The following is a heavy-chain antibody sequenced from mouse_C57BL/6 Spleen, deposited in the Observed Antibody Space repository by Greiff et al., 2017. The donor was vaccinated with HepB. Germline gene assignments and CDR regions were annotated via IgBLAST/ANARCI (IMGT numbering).Heavy chain of an antibody. V-gene: IGHV1-69*01. CDR1: GYTFTSYW. CDR2: IDPSDSYT. J-gene: IGHJ3*01. Sequence: VQLQQPGAELVMPGASVKLSCKASGYTFTSYWMHWVKQRPGQGLEWIGEIDPSDSYTNYNQKFKGKSTLTVDKSSSTAYMQLSSLTSEDSAVYYCAREDYERAWFAYWGQGTLVTVSA. CDR3: AREDYERAWFAY. D-gene: IGHD2-4*01.